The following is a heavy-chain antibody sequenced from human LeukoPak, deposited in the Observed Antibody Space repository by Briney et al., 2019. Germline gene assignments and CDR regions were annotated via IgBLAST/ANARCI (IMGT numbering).Heavy chain of an antibody. CDR2: IIPILGIA. V-gene: IGHV1-69*04. Sequence: SVKVSCKASGYTFTGYYMHWVRQAPGQGLEWMGRIIPILGIANYAQKFQGRVTITADKSTSTAYMELSSLRSEDTAVYYCARDISQFAYDSSGYVDYWGQGTLVTVSS. D-gene: IGHD3-22*01. CDR3: ARDISQFAYDSSGYVDY. J-gene: IGHJ4*02. CDR1: GYTFTGYY.